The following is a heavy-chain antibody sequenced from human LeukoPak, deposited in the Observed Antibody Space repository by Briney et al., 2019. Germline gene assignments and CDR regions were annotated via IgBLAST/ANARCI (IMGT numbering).Heavy chain of an antibody. V-gene: IGHV3-48*01. J-gene: IGHJ6*03. CDR3: ARVQLWLRIYYYYTDV. D-gene: IGHD5-18*01. CDR1: GFTFSSYS. CDR2: ISSSSSTI. Sequence: GGSLRLSCAASGFTFSSYSMNWVRQAPGKGLEWVSYISSSSSTIYYADSVKGRFTISRDNAKNSLYLQMNSLRAEDTAVYYCARVQLWLRIYYYYTDVWGKGTTVTVSS.